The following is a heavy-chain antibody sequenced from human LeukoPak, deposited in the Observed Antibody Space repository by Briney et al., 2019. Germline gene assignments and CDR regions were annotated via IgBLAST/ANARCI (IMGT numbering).Heavy chain of an antibody. D-gene: IGHD1-7*01. CDR2: ISSSSSYI. CDR3: ARATTYPAGDAFDI. V-gene: IGHV3-21*01. CDR1: GFTFSSYS. J-gene: IGHJ3*02. Sequence: KTGGSLRLSCAASGFTFSSYSMNGVRQAPGKGLEWVSSISSSSSYIYYADSVKGRFTISRDNAKNSLYLQMNSLRAEDTAVYYCARATTYPAGDAFDIWGQGTMVTVSS.